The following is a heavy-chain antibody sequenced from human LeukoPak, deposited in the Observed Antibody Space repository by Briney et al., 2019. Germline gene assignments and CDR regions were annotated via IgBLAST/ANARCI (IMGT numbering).Heavy chain of an antibody. Sequence: GGSLRLSCAASGFTFSSYAMSWVRQAPGKGLEWVSVISGSGTSTYYADSVKGRFTISRDNSKNTLYLQMNSLRAEDAAVYYCANGFCSGGSCPPEFHYWGQGTLVTVSS. CDR2: ISGSGTST. D-gene: IGHD2-15*01. CDR3: ANGFCSGGSCPPEFHY. J-gene: IGHJ4*02. CDR1: GFTFSSYA. V-gene: IGHV3-23*01.